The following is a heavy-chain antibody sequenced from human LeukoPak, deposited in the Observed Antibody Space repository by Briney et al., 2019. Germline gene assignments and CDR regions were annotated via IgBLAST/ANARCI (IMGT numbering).Heavy chain of an antibody. CDR2: IIPIFGTA. CDR1: GGTFSSYA. J-gene: IGHJ4*02. V-gene: IGHV1-69*05. CDR3: AREVDDYGGNSFDY. D-gene: IGHD4-23*01. Sequence: SVKVSCKPSGGTFSSYAISWVRQAPGQGLEWMGGIIPIFGTANYAQRFQGRVTITTDESTSTAYMELSSLRSEDTAVYYCAREVDDYGGNSFDYWGQGTLVTVSS.